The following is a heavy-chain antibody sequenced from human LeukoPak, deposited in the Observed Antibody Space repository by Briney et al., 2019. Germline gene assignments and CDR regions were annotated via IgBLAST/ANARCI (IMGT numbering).Heavy chain of an antibody. CDR1: GFTFSSYG. D-gene: IGHD4-23*01. Sequence: GGSLRLSCAASGFTFSSYGMHWVRQAPGKGLEWVAVISYDGSNKYYADSVKGRFTISRDNSKNTLYLQMGSLRAEDMAVYYCARDSMGGNDYWGQGTLVTVSS. V-gene: IGHV3-30*03. CDR2: ISYDGSNK. CDR3: ARDSMGGNDY. J-gene: IGHJ4*02.